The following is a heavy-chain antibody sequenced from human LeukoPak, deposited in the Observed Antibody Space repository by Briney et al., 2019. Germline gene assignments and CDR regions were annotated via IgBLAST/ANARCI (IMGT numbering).Heavy chain of an antibody. J-gene: IGHJ4*02. D-gene: IGHD3-9*01. CDR1: GFTFSSYA. CDR3: AKDLVSYYDILTGYSAFDY. CDR2: ISGSGGST. V-gene: IGHV3-23*01. Sequence: GGSLRLSCAASGFTFSSYAMSWVRQAPGKGLEWVSAISGSGGSTYYADSVKGRFTISRDNSKNALYLQMNSLRAEDTAVYYCAKDLVSYYDILTGYSAFDYWGQGTLVTVSS.